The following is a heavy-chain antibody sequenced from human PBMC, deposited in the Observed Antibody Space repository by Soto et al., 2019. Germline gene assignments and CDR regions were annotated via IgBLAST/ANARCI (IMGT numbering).Heavy chain of an antibody. CDR3: ARSLGMGGDGYN. V-gene: IGHV3-11*01. CDR2: ISSSGLTI. CDR1: GVTLSDYY. D-gene: IGHD3-16*01. J-gene: IGHJ4*02. Sequence: ESGGGLVKPGGSLRLSCAASGVTLSDYYMSWIRQAPGKGLEWVSCISSSGLTIQYADSVKGRFTISRDNAKNSLYLQMNSLRAEDTAVYYCARSLGMGGDGYNWGQGTLVTVSS.